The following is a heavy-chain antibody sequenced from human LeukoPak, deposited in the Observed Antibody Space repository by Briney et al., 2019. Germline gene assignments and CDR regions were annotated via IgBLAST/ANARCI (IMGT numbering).Heavy chain of an antibody. Sequence: ASVKVSCKVSGYTLTELSMHWVRQAPGKGLEWMGGFDPEDGETIYAQKFQGRVTMTEDTSTDTAYMELSSLRSEDTAVYYCATIYVWFGELLYLGRFYNWFEPWGQGTLVTVSS. D-gene: IGHD3-10*01. CDR1: GYTLTELS. V-gene: IGHV1-24*01. J-gene: IGHJ5*02. CDR3: ATIYVWFGELLYLGRFYNWFEP. CDR2: FDPEDGET.